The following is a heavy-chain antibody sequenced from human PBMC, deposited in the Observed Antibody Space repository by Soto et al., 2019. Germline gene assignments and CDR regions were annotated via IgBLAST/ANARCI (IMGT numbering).Heavy chain of an antibody. CDR3: ARGPLYDFDY. Sequence: EVQLVESGGGLVKPGGSLRLSCEDSGFTFSSYTMNWVRRAPGKGLEWVSSISSRSTNTHYADSVRGRFTISRDNAKRSLDLQMNSLRAEDTAVYYCARGPLYDFDYWGQGTLVTVSS. CDR2: ISSRSTNT. J-gene: IGHJ4*02. V-gene: IGHV3-21*02. D-gene: IGHD2-2*02. CDR1: GFTFSSYT.